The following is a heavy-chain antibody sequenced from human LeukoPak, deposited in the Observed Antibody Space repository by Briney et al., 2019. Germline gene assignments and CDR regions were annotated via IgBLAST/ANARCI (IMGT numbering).Heavy chain of an antibody. D-gene: IGHD6-19*01. Sequence: PGGSLRLSCEASGFTFSSYAMSWVRQAPGKGLEWVSAISGSGGSTYYADSVKGRFTISRDNSKNTLYLQMNSLRAEDTAVYYCAKLIAVAGTGFDYWGQGTLVTVSS. J-gene: IGHJ4*02. CDR1: GFTFSSYA. V-gene: IGHV3-23*01. CDR3: AKLIAVAGTGFDY. CDR2: ISGSGGST.